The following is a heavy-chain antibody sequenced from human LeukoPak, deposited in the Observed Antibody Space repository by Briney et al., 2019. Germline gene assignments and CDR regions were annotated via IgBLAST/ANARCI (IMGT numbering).Heavy chain of an antibody. V-gene: IGHV1-8*01. CDR2: MNLNSGNT. J-gene: IGHJ6*03. D-gene: IGHD1-26*01. Sequence: ASAKVSCKASGYTFTSYDINWVRQATGQGLEWMGWMNLNSGNTGYAQKFQGRVTMTRNTSISTAYMELSSLRSEDTAVYYCARAVGATTFHYYYYMDVWGKGTTVTVSS. CDR3: ARAVGATTFHYYYYMDV. CDR1: GYTFTSYD.